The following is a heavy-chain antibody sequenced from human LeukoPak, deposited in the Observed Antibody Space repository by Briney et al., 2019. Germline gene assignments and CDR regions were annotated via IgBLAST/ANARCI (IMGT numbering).Heavy chain of an antibody. CDR2: IGGSGANT. CDR1: GFTFSTYA. D-gene: IGHD6-13*01. V-gene: IGHV3-23*01. Sequence: GGSLRLSCAASGFTFSTYAMGWVRQAPGKGLEWVSVIGGSGANTYYADAVKGRFTMSRDNSKNTLYLQMNSLRVEDTAVYYCAKRKAAIGVIDYWGQGTLVTVSS. J-gene: IGHJ4*02. CDR3: AKRKAAIGVIDY.